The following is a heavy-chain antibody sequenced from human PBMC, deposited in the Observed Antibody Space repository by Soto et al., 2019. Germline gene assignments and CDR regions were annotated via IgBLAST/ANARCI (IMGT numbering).Heavy chain of an antibody. J-gene: IGHJ4*02. Sequence: EVQLVESGGGLVQPGESLRLSCEASGFTFSNHWMHWVRQAPGKRPVWVARIKTDGSSTNYADYVKGRFTASRDNAKNTLFLQMNSLRVEDTAVYYCARNWNGVDYWGQGTLVTVSS. CDR1: GFTFSNHW. CDR2: IKTDGSST. D-gene: IGHD1-1*01. CDR3: ARNWNGVDY. V-gene: IGHV3-74*01.